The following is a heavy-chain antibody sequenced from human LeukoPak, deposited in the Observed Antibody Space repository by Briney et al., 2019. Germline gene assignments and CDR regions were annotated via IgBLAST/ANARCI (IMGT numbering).Heavy chain of an antibody. V-gene: IGHV4-59*01. D-gene: IGHD2-15*01. CDR1: GGSMRSFY. CDR3: ARYVPVDSYWIFEL. CDR2: IYHNGNT. Sequence: SETLSLTCTVSGGSMRSFYWTWIRQPPGKGLEWIGYIYHNGNTIYNPSLKSRVTISINVSKNQFSLSLTSVTAADTAVYYCARYVPVDSYWIFELWGRGTLGTDPS. J-gene: IGHJ2*01.